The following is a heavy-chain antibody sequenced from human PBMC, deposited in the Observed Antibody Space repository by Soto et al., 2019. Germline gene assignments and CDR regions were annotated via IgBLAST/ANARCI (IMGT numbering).Heavy chain of an antibody. CDR3: ARDSGWPILNFDN. J-gene: IGHJ4*02. CDR1: DFDFSSYG. Sequence: PAGSLRLSCAASDFDFSSYGIHWVRQAPGKGLEWVAASSYDGRETFYADSAKGRFTVSKEMSKNTAFLQMNALRHEDTAVYFCARDSGWPILNFDNWGQGTPVTVLL. CDR2: SSYDGRET. D-gene: IGHD3-10*01. V-gene: IGHV3-30*03.